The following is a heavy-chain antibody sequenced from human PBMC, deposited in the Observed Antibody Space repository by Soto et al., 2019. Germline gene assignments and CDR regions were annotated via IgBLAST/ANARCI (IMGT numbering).Heavy chain of an antibody. CDR3: ARKGYSYGYLLSYYYYGMDV. V-gene: IGHV1-69*13. Sequence: SVEVSCRASGGTFSSYAISWVRQAPGQGLEWMGGIIPIFGTANYAQKFQGRVTITADESTSTAYMELSSLRSEDTAVYYCARKGYSYGYLLSYYYYGMDVWGQGTTVTVSS. J-gene: IGHJ6*02. D-gene: IGHD5-18*01. CDR1: GGTFSSYA. CDR2: IIPIFGTA.